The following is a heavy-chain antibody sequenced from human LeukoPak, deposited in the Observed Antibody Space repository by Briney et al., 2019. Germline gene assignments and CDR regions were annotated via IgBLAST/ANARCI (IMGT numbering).Heavy chain of an antibody. CDR2: IYHSGST. Sequence: SETLSLTCAVSGYSISSGYYWGWIRQPPGKGLEWIGSIYHSGSTYYNPSLKSRVTISVDTSKNQFSLKLSSVTAADTAVYYCARATITMAVGVPADAFDIWGPGTMVTVSS. J-gene: IGHJ3*02. CDR3: ARATITMAVGVPADAFDI. V-gene: IGHV4-38-2*01. D-gene: IGHD3-10*01. CDR1: GYSISSGYY.